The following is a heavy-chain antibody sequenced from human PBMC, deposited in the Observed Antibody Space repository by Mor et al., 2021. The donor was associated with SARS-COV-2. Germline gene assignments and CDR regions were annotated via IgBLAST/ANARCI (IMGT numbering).Heavy chain of an antibody. CDR3: ARDPSGTITGWFDP. V-gene: IGHV3-74*01. Sequence: TDGRNTRYADSVKGRFTISRDNAKNTLFLQMNSLRAEDTAVYYCARDPSGTITGWFDPWGQG. D-gene: IGHD6-13*01. CDR2: TDGRNT. J-gene: IGHJ5*02.